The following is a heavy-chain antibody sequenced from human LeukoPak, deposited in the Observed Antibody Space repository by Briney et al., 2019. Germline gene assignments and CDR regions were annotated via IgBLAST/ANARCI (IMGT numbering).Heavy chain of an antibody. Sequence: PSETLSLTCTVSGGSISSYYWSWIRQPPGKGLEWIGYIYYSGSTNYNPSLKSRVTISVDTSKNQFPLKLTSVTAADTAVYYCARHTPGGDPLRFLSPWGQGTLVTVSS. CDR3: ARHTPGGDPLRFLSP. CDR1: GGSISSYY. D-gene: IGHD3-3*01. CDR2: IYYSGST. V-gene: IGHV4-59*08. J-gene: IGHJ4*02.